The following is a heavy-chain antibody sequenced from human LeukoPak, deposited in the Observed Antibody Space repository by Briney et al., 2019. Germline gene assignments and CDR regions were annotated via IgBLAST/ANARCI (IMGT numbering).Heavy chain of an antibody. J-gene: IGHJ6*02. Sequence: ASVKVSCKASGYTFTSYDTNWVRQATGQGLEWMGWMNPNSGNTGYAQKFQGRVTMTRNTSISAAYMELSSLRFEDTAVYYCARGAEQLVQNYYYYYGMDVWGQGTTVTVSS. CDR1: GYTFTSYD. D-gene: IGHD6-6*01. CDR2: MNPNSGNT. CDR3: ARGAEQLVQNYYYYYGMDV. V-gene: IGHV1-8*01.